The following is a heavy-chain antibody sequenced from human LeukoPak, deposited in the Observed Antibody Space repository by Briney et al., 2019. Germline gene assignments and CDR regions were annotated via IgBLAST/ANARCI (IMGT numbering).Heavy chain of an antibody. Sequence: GGSLRLSCAASGFTLSTYNMKWVRQAPRRGLEWVSSISTSSSYIYYADSVKGRFTISRDNARNSLYLQMNSLRAEDTAVYYCARDRDWNSGFDYWGQGTLVTVSS. J-gene: IGHJ4*02. V-gene: IGHV3-21*01. CDR2: ISTSSSYI. CDR1: GFTLSTYN. D-gene: IGHD1-7*01. CDR3: ARDRDWNSGFDY.